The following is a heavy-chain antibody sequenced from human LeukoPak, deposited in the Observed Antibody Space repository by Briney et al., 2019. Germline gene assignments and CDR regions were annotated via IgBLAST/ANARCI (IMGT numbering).Heavy chain of an antibody. D-gene: IGHD3-10*01. V-gene: IGHV1-2*02. Sequence: ASVTVSCEASGYIFTDYYMHWVRQAPGQGLEWMGWINPNSGGTNYAQKFQGRVTMTGDTSISTAYLELSRLTSDDTAVYYCASRGYPKLDYWGQGTLVTASS. CDR2: INPNSGGT. J-gene: IGHJ4*02. CDR1: GYIFTDYY. CDR3: ASRGYPKLDY.